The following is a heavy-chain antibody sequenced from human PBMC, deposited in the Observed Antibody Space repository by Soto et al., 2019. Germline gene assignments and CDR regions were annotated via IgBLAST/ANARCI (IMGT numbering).Heavy chain of an antibody. Sequence: PGESLKISCMGSGYSFTSYWISWVRQMPGKGLEWMGRIDPSDSYTNYSPSFQGHVTISADKSISTAYLQWRSLKASDTAMYYCASLISDYYYGMDVWGKGTTVTVSS. D-gene: IGHD3-10*01. V-gene: IGHV5-10-1*01. J-gene: IGHJ6*04. CDR3: ASLISDYYYGMDV. CDR2: IDPSDSYT. CDR1: GYSFTSYW.